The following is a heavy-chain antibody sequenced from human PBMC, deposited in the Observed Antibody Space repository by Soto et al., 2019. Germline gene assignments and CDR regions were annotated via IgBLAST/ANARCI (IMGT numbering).Heavy chain of an antibody. D-gene: IGHD6-19*01. Sequence: SETLSLTCTVSGGSISSSSYYWGWIRQPPGKGLEWIGSIYYSGSTYYNPSLKSRVTISVDTSKNQFSLKLSSVTAADTAVYYCTSVTGGSGWFGYGGKNWFDPRGQGTLVTVSS. J-gene: IGHJ5*02. V-gene: IGHV4-39*01. CDR2: IYYSGST. CDR3: TSVTGGSGWFGYGGKNWFDP. CDR1: GGSISSSSYY.